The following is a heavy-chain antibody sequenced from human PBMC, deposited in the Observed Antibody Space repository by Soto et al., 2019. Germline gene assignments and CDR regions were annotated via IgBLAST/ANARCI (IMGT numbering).Heavy chain of an antibody. CDR3: ASPLFPKNGDYYGMDV. V-gene: IGHV5-51*01. D-gene: IGHD2-21*01. Sequence: GESLKISCKAFGYTFTNHWIGWVRQMPGKGLEWMGIIFPDDSDSKYSPSFQGQVTISADKSISTAYLQWSSLKASDTAMYYCASPLFPKNGDYYGMDVWGQGTTVTVSS. CDR1: GYTFTNHW. J-gene: IGHJ6*02. CDR2: IFPDDSDS.